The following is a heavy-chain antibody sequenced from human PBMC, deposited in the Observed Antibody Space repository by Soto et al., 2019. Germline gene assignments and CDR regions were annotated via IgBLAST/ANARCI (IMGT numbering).Heavy chain of an antibody. V-gene: IGHV4-34*01. D-gene: IGHD3-10*01. CDR2: INHSGST. CDR3: ARVRGVRGVIIGGYYYYGMDF. CDR1: GGSFSGYY. Sequence: QVQLQQWGAGLLKPSETLSLTCAVYGGSFSGYYWSWIRQPPGKGLEWIGEINHSGSTNYNPSLKSRVTISVDTSKNQFSLKLSSVTAADTAVYYCARVRGVRGVIIGGYYYYGMDFWGQGTTVTV. J-gene: IGHJ6*02.